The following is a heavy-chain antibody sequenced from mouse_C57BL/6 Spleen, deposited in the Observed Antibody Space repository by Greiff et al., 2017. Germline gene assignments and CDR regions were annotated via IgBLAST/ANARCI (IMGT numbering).Heavy chain of an antibody. V-gene: IGHV14-4*01. J-gene: IGHJ3*01. CDR1: GFNIKDDY. D-gene: IGHD3-2*02. Sequence: EVQLQESGAELVRPGASVKLSCTASGFNIKDDYMHWVKQRPEQGLEWIGWIDPENGDTEYASKFQGKATITADTSSNTAYLQLSSLTSEDTAVYYCTRGTAQATGFAYWGQGTLVTVSA. CDR3: TRGTAQATGFAY. CDR2: IDPENGDT.